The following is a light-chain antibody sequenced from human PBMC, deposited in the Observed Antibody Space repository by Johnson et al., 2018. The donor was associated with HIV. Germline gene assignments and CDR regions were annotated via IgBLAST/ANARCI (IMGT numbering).Light chain of an antibody. Sequence: QSVLTQPPSVSAAPGQKVTISCSGTSSNIRNNYVSWYQQLPGTAPKLLIYENNKRPSGIPDRFSGSKSGTSATLGITGLQTGDEADYYCGTWDSRLRNVFGTGTKVTVL. CDR1: SSNIRNNY. CDR2: ENN. CDR3: GTWDSRLRNV. J-gene: IGLJ1*01. V-gene: IGLV1-51*02.